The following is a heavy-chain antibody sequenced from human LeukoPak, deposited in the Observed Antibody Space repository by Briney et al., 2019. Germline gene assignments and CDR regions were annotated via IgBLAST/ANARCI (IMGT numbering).Heavy chain of an antibody. CDR1: GYTFTSYY. D-gene: IGHD6-19*01. V-gene: IGHV1-46*01. Sequence: GAPVKVSCKASGYTFTSYYMHWVRQAPGQGLEWMGIINPSGGSTSYAQKFQGRVTMTRDTSTSTVYMELRSLRSEDTAVYYCARRAVAGTTDPWGQGTLVTVSS. J-gene: IGHJ5*02. CDR2: INPSGGST. CDR3: ARRAVAGTTDP.